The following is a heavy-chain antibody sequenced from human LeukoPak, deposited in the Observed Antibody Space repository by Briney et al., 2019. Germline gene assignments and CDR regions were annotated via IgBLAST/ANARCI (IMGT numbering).Heavy chain of an antibody. Sequence: PGRSLRLSCAASGFTFSSYGMHWVRQAPGKGLEWVAVISYDGSNKYYADSVKGRFTISRDNSKNTLYLQMSSLRAEDTAVYYCAKDTIDYWGQGTLVTVSS. V-gene: IGHV3-30*18. J-gene: IGHJ4*02. CDR3: AKDTIDY. CDR1: GFTFSSYG. CDR2: ISYDGSNK.